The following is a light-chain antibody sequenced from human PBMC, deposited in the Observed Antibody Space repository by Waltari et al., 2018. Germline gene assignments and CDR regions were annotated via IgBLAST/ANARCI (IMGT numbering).Light chain of an antibody. V-gene: IGLV4-69*01. CDR3: QTGGHGTWV. Sequence: QLVVTQSPSASASLGASVKLTCTLSSGHSSNIIAWLQQQPEKDPRYLMKVNSDGSHSRGDEIPDRFSGSSSGAERYLTISSLQAEDEADYYCQTGGHGTWVFGGGTKLTVL. CDR2: VNSDGSH. J-gene: IGLJ3*02. CDR1: SGHSSNI.